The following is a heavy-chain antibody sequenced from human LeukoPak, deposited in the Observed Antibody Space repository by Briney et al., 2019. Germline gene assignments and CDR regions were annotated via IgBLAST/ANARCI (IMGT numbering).Heavy chain of an antibody. CDR2: ISSSSYI. Sequence: GGSLRLSCAASGFTFSSYSMNWVRQAPGKGLEWVSSISSSSYIYYADSVKGRFTISRDNAKNSLYLQMNSLRAEDTAVYYCAKDVPHGGRYFDLWGRGTLVTVSS. J-gene: IGHJ2*01. CDR3: AKDVPHGGRYFDL. D-gene: IGHD3-16*01. CDR1: GFTFSSYS. V-gene: IGHV3-21*01.